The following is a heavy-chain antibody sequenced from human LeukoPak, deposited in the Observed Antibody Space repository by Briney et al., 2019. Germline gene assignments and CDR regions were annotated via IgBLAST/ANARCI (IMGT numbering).Heavy chain of an antibody. D-gene: IGHD2-2*01. CDR3: TTIPLGYCSSATDCYKIDH. Sequence: PGGSLRLSCAASGFTFSTYAMTWVRQAPGKGLEWVSAISGSGGSTYYADSVKGRFTISRDNSKNTLFLQMNSLKTEDTAVYYCTTIPLGYCSSATDCYKIDHWGQGVLVTVSS. J-gene: IGHJ4*02. CDR2: ISGSGGST. CDR1: GFTFSTYA. V-gene: IGHV3-23*01.